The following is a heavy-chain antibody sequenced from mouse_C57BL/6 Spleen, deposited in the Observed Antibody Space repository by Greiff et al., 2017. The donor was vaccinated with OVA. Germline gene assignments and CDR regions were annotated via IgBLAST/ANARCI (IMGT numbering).Heavy chain of an antibody. Sequence: QVHVKQSGAELVRPGASVTLSCKASGYTFTDYEMHWVKQTPVHGLEWIGAIDPETGGTAYNQKFKGKAILTADKSSSTAYMELRSLTSEDSAVYYCTRNGLRLRGAMDYWGQGTSVTVSS. J-gene: IGHJ4*01. D-gene: IGHD3-2*02. CDR2: IDPETGGT. V-gene: IGHV1-15*01. CDR3: TRNGLRLRGAMDY. CDR1: GYTFTDYE.